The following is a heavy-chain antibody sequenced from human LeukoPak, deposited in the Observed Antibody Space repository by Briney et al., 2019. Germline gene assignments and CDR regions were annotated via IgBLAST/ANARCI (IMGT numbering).Heavy chain of an antibody. J-gene: IGHJ6*04. CDR3: AELGITMIGGV. CDR2: ISSSSSYV. CDR1: GFTFSGYS. Sequence: TAGGSLRLSCAASGFTFSGYSMNWVRQAPGKGLEWVSSISSSSSYVYYADSVKGRFTISRDNAKNSLYLQMNSLRAEDTAVYYCAELGITMIGGVWGKGTTVTISS. D-gene: IGHD3-10*02. V-gene: IGHV3-21*01.